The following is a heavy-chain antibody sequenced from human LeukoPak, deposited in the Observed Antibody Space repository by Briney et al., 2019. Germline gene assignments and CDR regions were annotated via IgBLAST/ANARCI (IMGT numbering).Heavy chain of an antibody. V-gene: IGHV4-34*01. Sequence: SETLSFTCAVYGGSFSGYYWSWIRQPPGKGLEWIGEINHSGSTNYNPSLKSRVTISVDTSKNQFSLKLSSVTAADTAVYYCARDVTVSEYYYMDVWGKGTTVTVSS. CDR3: ARDVTVSEYYYMDV. CDR2: INHSGST. CDR1: GGSFSGYY. D-gene: IGHD3-10*02. J-gene: IGHJ6*03.